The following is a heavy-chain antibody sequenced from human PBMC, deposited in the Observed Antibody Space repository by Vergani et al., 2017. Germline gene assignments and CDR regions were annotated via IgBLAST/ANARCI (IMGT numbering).Heavy chain of an antibody. CDR3: ARESGWYDTPAY. J-gene: IGHJ4*02. CDR1: GGSFRGYY. V-gene: IGHV4-34*01. D-gene: IGHD6-19*01. CDR2: ISYNGNT. Sequence: QVQLQQWGAGLLKPSETLSLTCAVYGGSFRGYYWSWIRQHPGKGLEWIGYISYNGNTYYNPSLKSRVTMSIDTSKSQFTLKLSSVTAADTAFYYCARESGWYDTPAYWGQGTLVTVSS.